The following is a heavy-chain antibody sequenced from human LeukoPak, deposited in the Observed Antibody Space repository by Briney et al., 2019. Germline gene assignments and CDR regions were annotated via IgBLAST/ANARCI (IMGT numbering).Heavy chain of an antibody. CDR2: ISWDGGST. Sequence: GGSLRLSCAASGFTFDDYAMHWVRQAPGKGLEWVSLISWDGGSTYYADSVKGRFTISRDNSKNSLYLQMNSLRGEDTALYYCAKESATRDAFDIWGQGTMVTVSS. D-gene: IGHD5-12*01. CDR1: GFTFDDYA. CDR3: AKESATRDAFDI. V-gene: IGHV3-43D*03. J-gene: IGHJ3*02.